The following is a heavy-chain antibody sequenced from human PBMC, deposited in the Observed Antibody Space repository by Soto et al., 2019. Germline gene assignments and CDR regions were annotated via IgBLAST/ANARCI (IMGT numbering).Heavy chain of an antibody. V-gene: IGHV3-11*01. J-gene: IGHJ5*02. Sequence: QVQLVESGGGLVKPGGSLRLSCAASGFTFSDYYMSWIRQAPGQGLEWVSYISSSGSTIYYADSVKGRFTISRDNAKNPLYLQMNSLRAEDTAVYYCARVSPQRVVVAATVWFDPWGQGTLVTVSS. CDR1: GFTFSDYY. CDR3: ARVSPQRVVVAATVWFDP. D-gene: IGHD2-15*01. CDR2: ISSSGSTI.